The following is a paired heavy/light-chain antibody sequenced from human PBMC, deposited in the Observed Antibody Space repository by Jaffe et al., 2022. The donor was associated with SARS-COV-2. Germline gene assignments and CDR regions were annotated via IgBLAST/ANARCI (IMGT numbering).Light chain of an antibody. CDR2: QDS. J-gene: IGLJ2*01. CDR1: KLRNQF. CDR3: QAWDSSTAV. Sequence: SYELTQPPSVSVTLGQTASVTCSGHKLRNQFVSWFQKTTGQPPVLVIYQDSKRPSGIPERFSGSSSGDTATLTIIGTQATDEADYYCQAWDSSTAVFGGGTQLTVL. V-gene: IGLV3-1*01.
Heavy chain of an antibody. CDR1: GYTLTDYY. CDR3: AGGARGSNSWPPFDD. D-gene: IGHD6-13*01. Sequence: QVQLVQSGAEVKNPGASVKVSCKASGYTLTDYYIHWVRQAPGQGLEWMGWFNPNSGGTNLPQKFQGRVTMTMDSSTRTAYMGLIRLTFNDTAVYFCAGGARGSNSWPPFDDWGRGTLVTVSS. V-gene: IGHV1-2*02. J-gene: IGHJ4*02. CDR2: FNPNSGGT.